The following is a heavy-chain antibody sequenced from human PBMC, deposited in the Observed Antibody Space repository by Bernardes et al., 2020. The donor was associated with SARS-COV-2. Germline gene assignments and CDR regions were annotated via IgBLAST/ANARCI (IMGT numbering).Heavy chain of an antibody. Sequence: GGSLRLSCAASGFTFSSYGMHWVRQAPGKGLEWVAVIWYDGSNKYYADSVKGRFTISRDNSKNTLYLQMNSLRAEETAVYYCARDEAIAAAGTGYWGQGTLVTVSS. CDR2: IWYDGSNK. D-gene: IGHD6-13*01. CDR1: GFTFSSYG. J-gene: IGHJ4*02. V-gene: IGHV3-33*01. CDR3: ARDEAIAAAGTGY.